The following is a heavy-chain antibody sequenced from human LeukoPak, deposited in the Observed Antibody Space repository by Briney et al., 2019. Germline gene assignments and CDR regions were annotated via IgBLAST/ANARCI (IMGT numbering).Heavy chain of an antibody. J-gene: IGHJ4*02. V-gene: IGHV1-69*05. Sequence: SVKVSCNASRGTFSSYAISWVRQAPGQGLEWMGGIIPIFGTANYAQKFQGRVTITTDESTSTAYMELSSLRSEDTAVYYCARQGERWLQLRAFDYWGQGTLVTVSS. CDR3: ARQGERWLQLRAFDY. CDR1: RGTFSSYA. CDR2: IIPIFGTA. D-gene: IGHD5-24*01.